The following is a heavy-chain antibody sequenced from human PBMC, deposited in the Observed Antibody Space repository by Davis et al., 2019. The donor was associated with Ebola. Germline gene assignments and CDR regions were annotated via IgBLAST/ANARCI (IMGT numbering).Heavy chain of an antibody. J-gene: IGHJ6*02. CDR3: AREREDYYYYGMDV. CDR1: GCSFSSGGYY. V-gene: IGHV4-31*03. D-gene: IGHD1-26*01. CDR2: IYYSGST. Sequence: PSGSLSLSCTVSGCSFSSGGYYWSWIRQHPGKGLEWIGYIYYSGSTYYNPSLKSRVTISVDTSKNQFSLKLSSVTAADTAVYYCAREREDYYYYGMDVWGQGTTVTVSS.